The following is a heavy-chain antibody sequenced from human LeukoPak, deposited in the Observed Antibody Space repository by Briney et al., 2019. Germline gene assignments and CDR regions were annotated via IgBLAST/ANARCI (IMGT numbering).Heavy chain of an antibody. CDR3: ARGSGSYYNGGTY. CDR1: GYTFTSYG. Sequence: SVKVSCKASGYTFTSYGISWVRQAPGQGLEWMGRIIPILGIANYAQKFQGRVTITADKSTSTAYMELSSLRSEDTAVYYCARGSGSYYNGGTYWGQGTLVTVSS. V-gene: IGHV1-69*04. J-gene: IGHJ4*02. CDR2: IIPILGIA. D-gene: IGHD3-10*01.